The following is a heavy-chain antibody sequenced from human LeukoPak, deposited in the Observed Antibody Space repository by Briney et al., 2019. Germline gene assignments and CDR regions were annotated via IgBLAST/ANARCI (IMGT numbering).Heavy chain of an antibody. CDR2: IYYSGST. Sequence: SETLSLTCAVSGGSISSGGYSWSWIRQLPGKGLEWIGYIYYSGSTYYNPSLKSRVTISVGTSKNQFSLKLSSVTAADTAVYYCAREKGDYGDYVVYFDYWGQGTLVTVSS. CDR1: GGSISSGGYS. V-gene: IGHV4-30-2*05. CDR3: AREKGDYGDYVVYFDY. D-gene: IGHD4-17*01. J-gene: IGHJ4*02.